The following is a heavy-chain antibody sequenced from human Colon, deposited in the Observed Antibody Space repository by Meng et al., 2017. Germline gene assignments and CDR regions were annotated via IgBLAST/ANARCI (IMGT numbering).Heavy chain of an antibody. CDR2: SRDRVNSYTT. CDR3: ASVLAVIGTNGYGLDD. Sequence: GRPLRSSCHAPGSPFSDHYMDWCAQVPGKGLDGFGRSRDRVNSYTTEYVASVKGRFTISRDDSKNSLFLQMNSLKTEDTAVYYCASVLAVIGTNGYGLDDWGQGTTVTVSS. J-gene: IGHJ6*02. V-gene: IGHV3-72*01. CDR1: GSPFSDHY. D-gene: IGHD6-19*01.